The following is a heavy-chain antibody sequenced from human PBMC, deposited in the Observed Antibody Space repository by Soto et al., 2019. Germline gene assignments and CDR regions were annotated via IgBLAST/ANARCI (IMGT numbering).Heavy chain of an antibody. V-gene: IGHV4-39*01. D-gene: IGHD3-9*01. J-gene: IGHJ4*02. CDR1: GSSISSRVYY. CDR3: ARRATGHLDF. CDR2: IYYSGNT. Sequence: SETLSLTCTVSGSSISSRVYYWGWIRQPPGKGLEWIGSIYYSGNTYYNSSLKSRVTISIDTSKNQFSLKLSSVTAADTAVYYCARRATGHLDFWGQGTLVTVSS.